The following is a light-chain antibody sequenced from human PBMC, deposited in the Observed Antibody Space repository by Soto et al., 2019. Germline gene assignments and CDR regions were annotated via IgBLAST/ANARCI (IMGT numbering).Light chain of an antibody. V-gene: IGKV1-12*01. J-gene: IGKJ5*01. CDR2: GTS. CDR1: QGIIGW. Sequence: DIQLTQSPSSVSASVGDRVTITCRTSQGIIGWLAWYQQKPGEAPKLLIYGTSSLLGGVPSRFSGSGSGTDFTLTISRLQPEDFATYYCQQADSFPITFGQGTRLEIK. CDR3: QQADSFPIT.